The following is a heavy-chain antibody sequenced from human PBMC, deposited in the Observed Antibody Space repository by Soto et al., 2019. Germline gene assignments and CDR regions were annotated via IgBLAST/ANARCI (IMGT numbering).Heavy chain of an antibody. D-gene: IGHD3-10*01. CDR2: IWYDGSNK. CDR1: GLTFNCYR. V-gene: IGHV3-33*01. CDR3: ARVYGSGTNYYYNGMDV. J-gene: IGHJ6*02. Sequence: PGGSLGLSCATSGLTFNCYRMHWVRQAPGKGLEWVAVIWYDGSNKYYADSVKGRFTISRDNSKNTLYLQMNSLRAEDTAVYYCARVYGSGTNYYYNGMDVWGQGTTATVS.